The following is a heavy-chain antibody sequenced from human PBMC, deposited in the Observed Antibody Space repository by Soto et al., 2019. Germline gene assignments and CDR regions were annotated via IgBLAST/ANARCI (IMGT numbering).Heavy chain of an antibody. Sequence: PSETLSLTCTVSGGSISSYYWSWIRQPPGKGLEWIGYIYYSGSTNYNPSLKSRVTISVDTSKNQFSLKLSSVTAADTAVYYCAGGHYYGSGSSYPPYLDYWGQGTLVTVSS. V-gene: IGHV4-59*01. D-gene: IGHD3-10*01. CDR2: IYYSGST. CDR3: AGGHYYGSGSSYPPYLDY. J-gene: IGHJ4*02. CDR1: GGSISSYY.